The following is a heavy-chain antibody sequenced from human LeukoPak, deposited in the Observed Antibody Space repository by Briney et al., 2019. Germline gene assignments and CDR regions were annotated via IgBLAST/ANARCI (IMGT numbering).Heavy chain of an antibody. D-gene: IGHD3-10*01. CDR3: ATSPGSYYYYYMDV. J-gene: IGHJ6*03. Sequence: GGSLRLSCAASGFTFSSYSMNWVRQAPGKGLEWVSSISSSSSYIYYADSVKGRFTISRDKAKNSLYLQMNSLRAEDTAVYYCATSPGSYYYYYMDVWGKGTTVTISS. CDR2: ISSSSSYI. CDR1: GFTFSSYS. V-gene: IGHV3-21*01.